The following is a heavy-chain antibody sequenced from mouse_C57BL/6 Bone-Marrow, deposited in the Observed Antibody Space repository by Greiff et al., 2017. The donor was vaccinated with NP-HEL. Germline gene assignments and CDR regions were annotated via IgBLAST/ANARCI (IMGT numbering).Heavy chain of an antibody. CDR3: ARDYYGSSYGY. D-gene: IGHD1-1*01. V-gene: IGHV5-6*01. Sequence: EVKLVESGGDLVKPGGSLKLSCAASGFTFSSYGMSWVRQTPDKRLEWVATISSGGSYTYYPDSVKGRFTISRDNAKNTLYLQMGSLKSEDTAMYYCARDYYGSSYGYWGQGTTLTVSS. CDR2: ISSGGSYT. CDR1: GFTFSSYG. J-gene: IGHJ2*01.